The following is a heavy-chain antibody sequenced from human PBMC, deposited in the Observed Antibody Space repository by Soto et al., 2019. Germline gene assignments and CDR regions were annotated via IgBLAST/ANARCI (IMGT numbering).Heavy chain of an antibody. V-gene: IGHV3-15*01. D-gene: IGHD2-2*01. CDR3: TTELGYCSSTSCYGRDY. CDR2: IKSKTDGGTT. CDR1: GFTFSNAW. Sequence: GGSLRLSCAASGFTFSNAWMSWVRQAPGKGLEWVGRIKSKTDGGTTDYAAPVKGRFTISRDDSKNTLYLQMNSLKTEDTAVYYCTTELGYCSSTSCYGRDYWGQGTLVNVSS. J-gene: IGHJ4*02.